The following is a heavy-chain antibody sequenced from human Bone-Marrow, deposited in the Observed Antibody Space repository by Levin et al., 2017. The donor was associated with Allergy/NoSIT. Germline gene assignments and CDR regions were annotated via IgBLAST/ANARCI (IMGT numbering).Heavy chain of an antibody. Sequence: GGSLRLSCTASGFTFSSYGMHWVRQAPGKGLEWVALIWYDGSKQYCADSVKGRFTVSRDNSKNTLYLHMNSLRADDTAVYYCAKPVSHCTSSSCNPGYWGQGTLVTISS. V-gene: IGHV3-33*06. CDR1: GFTFSSYG. D-gene: IGHD2-2*01. J-gene: IGHJ4*02. CDR3: AKPVSHCTSSSCNPGY. CDR2: IWYDGSKQ.